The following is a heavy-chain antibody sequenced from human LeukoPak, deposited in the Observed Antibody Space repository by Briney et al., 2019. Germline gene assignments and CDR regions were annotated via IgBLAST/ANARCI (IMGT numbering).Heavy chain of an antibody. CDR3: AKEDFPYHGVYDAFDI. D-gene: IGHD3-16*01. CDR1: GFTFSDYA. V-gene: IGHV3-23*01. CDR2: ISGGGGDT. J-gene: IGHJ3*02. Sequence: GGSLRLSCVASGFTFSDYAMNWVRQAPGKGLEWVSHISGGGGDTYYADSLKGRSTVSRDNSRKTLYLQINSLRAGDTAVYYCAKEDFPYHGVYDAFDIWGPGTVVTVSS.